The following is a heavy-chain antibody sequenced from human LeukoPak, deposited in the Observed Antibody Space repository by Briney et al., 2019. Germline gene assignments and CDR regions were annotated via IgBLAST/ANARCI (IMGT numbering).Heavy chain of an antibody. Sequence: ASVKVSCKASGYTFTSYGISWVRQAPGQGLEWMGWISAYNGNTNYAQKLQGRVTMTTDTSTSTAYMELRSLRSDDTAVYYCARVAGLLLLWFGELSKYGFDCWGQGTLVTVSS. CDR3: ARVAGLLLLWFGELSKYGFDC. J-gene: IGHJ4*02. V-gene: IGHV1-18*01. D-gene: IGHD3-10*01. CDR2: ISAYNGNT. CDR1: GYTFTSYG.